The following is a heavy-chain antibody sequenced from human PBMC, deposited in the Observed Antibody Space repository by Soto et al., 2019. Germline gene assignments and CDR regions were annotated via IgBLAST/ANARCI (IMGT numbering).Heavy chain of an antibody. Sequence: ASVKVSCKASGGTFSSYAISWVRQAPGQGLEWMGGIIPIFGTANYAQKFQGRVTITADESTSTAYMELSSLRSEDTAVYYCARGRITMPPRGREPYGMDVWGQGTTVTVSS. CDR1: GGTFSSYA. D-gene: IGHD3-10*01. CDR3: ARGRITMPPRGREPYGMDV. CDR2: IIPIFGTA. J-gene: IGHJ6*02. V-gene: IGHV1-69*13.